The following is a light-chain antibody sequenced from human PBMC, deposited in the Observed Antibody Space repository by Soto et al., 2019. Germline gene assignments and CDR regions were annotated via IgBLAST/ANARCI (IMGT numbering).Light chain of an antibody. CDR2: RAS. Sequence: DIPLTPSPSTLSASVGDIVTITCRASQSISNWLAWYQQKPGKAPKLLIYRASALESGVPSRFSGSGSGTEFTLTISSLQPDDFATYYCQHYNSYSEAFGQGTKVDVK. CDR1: QSISNW. J-gene: IGKJ1*01. V-gene: IGKV1-5*03. CDR3: QHYNSYSEA.